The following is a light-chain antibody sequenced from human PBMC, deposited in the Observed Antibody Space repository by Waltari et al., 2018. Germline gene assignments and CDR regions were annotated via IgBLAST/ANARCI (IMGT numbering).Light chain of an antibody. V-gene: IGLV3-10*01. CDR3: YSTDTSGNHRV. CDR2: EDK. CDR1: ALPNRY. Sequence: SYDMTQPPSVSVSPGQTARITCSGTALPNRYADWYQQKSGQAPVLVIYEDKKRAAGTPERFSGSSSGTTATLTISGAQVEDEADYYCYSTDTSGNHRVFGGGSKLTVL. J-gene: IGLJ3*02.